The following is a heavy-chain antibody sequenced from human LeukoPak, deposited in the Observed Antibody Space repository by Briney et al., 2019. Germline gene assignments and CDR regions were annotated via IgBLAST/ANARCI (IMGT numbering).Heavy chain of an antibody. D-gene: IGHD3-22*01. CDR1: GFTFSSYA. CDR3: ARDAHSLFGYDSTGLFDP. V-gene: IGHV3-64*01. J-gene: IGHJ5*02. Sequence: GGSLRLSCAASGFTFSSYAMHWVRQAPGEGLEYVSAISSNGGSTYYANSVKGRFTISRDNSKNTLYLQMGSLRAEDMAVYYCARDAHSLFGYDSTGLFDPWGQGTLVTVSS. CDR2: ISSNGGST.